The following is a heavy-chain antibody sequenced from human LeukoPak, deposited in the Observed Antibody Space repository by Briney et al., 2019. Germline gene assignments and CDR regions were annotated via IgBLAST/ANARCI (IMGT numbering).Heavy chain of an antibody. CDR2: ISSSSSYI. D-gene: IGHD2-15*01. V-gene: IGHV3-21*01. J-gene: IGHJ5*02. Sequence: PGGSLRLSCAASGFTFSSYSMNWVRQAPGKGLEWVSSISSSSSYIYYADSVKGRFTISRDNAKNSLYLRMNSLRAEDTAVYYCARDRECSGGSCYAERYWFDPWGQGTLVTVSS. CDR1: GFTFSSYS. CDR3: ARDRECSGGSCYAERYWFDP.